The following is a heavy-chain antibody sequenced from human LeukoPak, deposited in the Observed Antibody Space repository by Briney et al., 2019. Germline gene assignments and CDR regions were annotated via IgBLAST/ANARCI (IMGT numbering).Heavy chain of an antibody. Sequence: PGGSLRLSCAASRFAFSTYWMSWVRQAPGKGLEWVANIKEDGSEKYYVDSVKGRFTIYRDNAKNSLYLQMNRLRAEDTAVYYCARDSPGSSRFYHYYGWDVWGQGTTVTVSS. J-gene: IGHJ6*02. CDR1: RFAFSTYW. CDR3: ARDSPGSSRFYHYYGWDV. CDR2: IKEDGSEK. V-gene: IGHV3-7*05. D-gene: IGHD6-6*01.